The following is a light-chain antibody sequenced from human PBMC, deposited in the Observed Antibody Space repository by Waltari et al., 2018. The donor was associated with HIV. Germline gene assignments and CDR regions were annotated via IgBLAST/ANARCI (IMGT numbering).Light chain of an antibody. CDR3: SSYTSSNTLPYV. CDR2: DVS. V-gene: IGLV2-14*03. Sequence: QSALTQPASVSGSPGPSITISCTGTSSDGGGYNYDSWSQQHPGKAPKLMIYDVSNRPSGVSNRFSGSKSGNTASLTISGLQAEDEADYYCSSYTSSNTLPYVFGTGTKVTVL. CDR1: SSDGGGYNY. J-gene: IGLJ1*01.